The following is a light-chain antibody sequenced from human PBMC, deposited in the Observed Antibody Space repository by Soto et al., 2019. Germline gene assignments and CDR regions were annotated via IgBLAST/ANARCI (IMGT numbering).Light chain of an antibody. CDR3: QQYGRSSWT. Sequence: EIVLTQSPGTLSLSPGERATLSCRASQSVSSSYLAWYQQKSGQAPRLLIYGASNRATGIPDRFSGSGSGTDFTLTISRLEPEDSEVYYCQQYGRSSWTFGQGTKVDIK. CDR2: GAS. J-gene: IGKJ1*01. V-gene: IGKV3-20*01. CDR1: QSVSSSY.